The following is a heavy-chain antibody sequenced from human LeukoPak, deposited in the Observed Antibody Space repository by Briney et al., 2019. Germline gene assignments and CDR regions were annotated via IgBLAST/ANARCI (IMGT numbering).Heavy chain of an antibody. Sequence: ASAKVSCKAPGYTFTDYYIHWLGQAAGQGLDWMGWFNPNSGGTDYARKFQGRVTMTGDTSISTVYMDLTRLKADDMAVYYCARVIKVAGTKGYFDLWGQGTLITVSS. J-gene: IGHJ1*01. CDR2: FNPNSGGT. D-gene: IGHD6-19*01. CDR3: ARVIKVAGTKGYFDL. CDR1: GYTFTDYY. V-gene: IGHV1-2*02.